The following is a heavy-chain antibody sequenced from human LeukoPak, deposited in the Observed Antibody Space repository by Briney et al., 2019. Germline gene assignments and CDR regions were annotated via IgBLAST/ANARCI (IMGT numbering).Heavy chain of an antibody. D-gene: IGHD1-26*01. V-gene: IGHV3-30*02. Sequence: GGSLRLSCAASGFTFSIYGMQWVRQAPGKGLEWVAFIRYDGSNKYYADSVKGRFTVSRDNAKDTLYLHMNSLTAEDTAVYYCARGAKWAYYFDYWGQGTLVTVSS. CDR1: GFTFSIYG. CDR2: IRYDGSNK. CDR3: ARGAKWAYYFDY. J-gene: IGHJ4*02.